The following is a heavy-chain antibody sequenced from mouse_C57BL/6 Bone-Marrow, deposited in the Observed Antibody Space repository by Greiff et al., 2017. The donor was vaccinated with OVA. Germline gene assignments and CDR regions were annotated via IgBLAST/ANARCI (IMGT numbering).Heavy chain of an antibody. J-gene: IGHJ3*01. CDR3: TSFISVGWFAY. CDR1: GYTFTDYE. CDR2: IDPETGGT. Sequence: QVQLQQSGAELVRPGASVTLSCKASGYTFTDYEMHWVKQTPVHGLEWIGAIDPETGGTAYNQKFKGKAILTADKSSSTAYMELRSLTSEDSAVYYCTSFISVGWFAYWGQGTLVTVSA. D-gene: IGHD6-2*01. V-gene: IGHV1-15*01.